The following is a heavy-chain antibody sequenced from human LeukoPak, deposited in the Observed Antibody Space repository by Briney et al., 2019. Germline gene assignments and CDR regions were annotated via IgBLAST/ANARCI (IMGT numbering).Heavy chain of an antibody. Sequence: SQTLSLTCAVSGVSISTVGYYWTWIRQHPGKGLEWIGYISYTGITYYNPSLKRRLIISLDTSKRQFSLKLNSVTAADTATYYCAKGGQYYYYIMDVWGQGTTVTVSS. CDR3: AKGGQYYYYIMDV. CDR1: GVSISTVGYY. V-gene: IGHV4-31*11. CDR2: ISYTGIT. J-gene: IGHJ6*02. D-gene: IGHD3-10*01.